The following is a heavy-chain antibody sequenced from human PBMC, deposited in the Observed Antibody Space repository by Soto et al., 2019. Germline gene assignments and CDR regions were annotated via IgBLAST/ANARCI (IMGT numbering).Heavy chain of an antibody. V-gene: IGHV4-59*01. CDR1: GGSISSYY. CDR3: ARVRGGSSPIDN. D-gene: IGHD1-26*01. J-gene: IGHJ4*02. Sequence: PSETLSLTCTVSGGSISSYYWSWIRQPPGKGLEWIGYIYYSGSTNYNPSLKSRVTISVDTSKNQFSLKLSSVTAADTAVYYCARVRGGSSPIDNLGQGTLLTISS. CDR2: IYYSGST.